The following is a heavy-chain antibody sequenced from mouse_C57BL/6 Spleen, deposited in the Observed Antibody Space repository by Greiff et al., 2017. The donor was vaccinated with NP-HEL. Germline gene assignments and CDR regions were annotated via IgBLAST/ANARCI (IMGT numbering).Heavy chain of an antibody. Sequence: QVQLQQSGPELVKPGASVKISCKASGYAFSSSWMNWVKQRPGKGLEWIGRIYPGDGDTNYNGKFKGKATLTADKSSSTVFMQLSSLTSETTADYICARGAYYSNGGCAYGGQGTLVTVSA. CDR1: GYAFSSSW. V-gene: IGHV1-82*01. CDR3: ARGAYYSNGGCAY. D-gene: IGHD2-5*01. CDR2: IYPGDGDT. J-gene: IGHJ3*01.